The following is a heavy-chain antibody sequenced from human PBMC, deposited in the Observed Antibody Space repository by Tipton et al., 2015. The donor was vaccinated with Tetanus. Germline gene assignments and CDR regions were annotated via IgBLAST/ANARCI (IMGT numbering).Heavy chain of an antibody. D-gene: IGHD3-10*01. CDR2: IHSGGRA. Sequence: TLSLTCAVSIGSINSGSYHWDWIRQPPGKGLEWLGGIHSGGRASYNPSLKSRLTMSVDTSKNQFSLKLTSVTAVDTAVYYCARTRSTYGTNFDYWGQGTLVTVSS. J-gene: IGHJ4*02. V-gene: IGHV4-39*07. CDR1: IGSINSGSYH. CDR3: ARTRSTYGTNFDY.